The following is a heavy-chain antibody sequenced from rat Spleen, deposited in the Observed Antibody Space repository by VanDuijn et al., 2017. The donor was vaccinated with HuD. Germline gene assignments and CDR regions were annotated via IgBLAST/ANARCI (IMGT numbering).Heavy chain of an antibody. CDR3: ARRPTLDY. J-gene: IGHJ2*01. CDR1: GFTFNNNW. V-gene: IGHV5-31*01. Sequence: EVQLVESGGGLVQPGRSLKLSCVASGFTFNNNWMTWIRQAPGKGLDWVASISNSGGSTYYPDSVKGRFTISRDNAKSTLYLQMNILRSEDTATYYCARRPTLDYWGQGVMVTVSS. CDR2: ISNSGGST. D-gene: IGHD1-4*01.